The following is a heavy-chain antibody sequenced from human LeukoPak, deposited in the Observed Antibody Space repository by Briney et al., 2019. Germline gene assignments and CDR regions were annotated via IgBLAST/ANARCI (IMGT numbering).Heavy chain of an antibody. J-gene: IGHJ6*02. V-gene: IGHV3-74*01. D-gene: IGHD6-13*01. Sequence: GGSLRLSCAASGFTFSSYWMHWVRQAPGKRLVWVSRINTDGSSTNYADSVKGRFTISRDNAKNTLYLQMNSLRAEDTAVYYCARGPGIAAAGVFYYGMDVWGQGTTVTVSS. CDR2: INTDGSST. CDR3: ARGPGIAAAGVFYYGMDV. CDR1: GFTFSSYW.